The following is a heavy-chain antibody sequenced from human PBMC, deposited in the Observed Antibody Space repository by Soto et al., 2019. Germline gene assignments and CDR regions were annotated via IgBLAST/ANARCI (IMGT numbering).Heavy chain of an antibody. CDR3: ARDRQETRAVTTLDY. J-gene: IGHJ4*02. D-gene: IGHD6-19*01. CDR1: GLTFNSSW. CDR2: SNTDGSST. Sequence: PGGSARLSCAACGLTFNSSWMNWARQAPGKGLVWVSRSNTDGSSTSYADSVKGRCTISRDNAKNTLYLQMNSLRAEDTAVYYCARDRQETRAVTTLDYWGQGTLVTVSS. V-gene: IGHV3-74*01.